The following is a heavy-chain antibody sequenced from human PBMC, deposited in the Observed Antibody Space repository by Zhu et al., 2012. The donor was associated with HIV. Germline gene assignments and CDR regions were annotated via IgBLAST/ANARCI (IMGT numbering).Heavy chain of an antibody. Sequence: QVQLQESGPGLVKPSETLSLTCTVSGDSINSYYWSWIRQAAGKGLEWIGRISTSGSTNFNPSLKSRISMSVDTPKTQFSLKFSSVTAADTAVYYCARGINYASSKASFDIWGQGTVVTVSS. CDR1: GDSINSYY. J-gene: IGHJ3*02. D-gene: IGHD3-10*01. CDR3: ARGINYASSKASFDI. CDR2: ISTSGST. V-gene: IGHV4-4*07.